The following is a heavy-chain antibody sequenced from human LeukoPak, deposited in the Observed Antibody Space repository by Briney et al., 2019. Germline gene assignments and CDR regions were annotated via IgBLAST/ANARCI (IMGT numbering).Heavy chain of an antibody. CDR2: IIPIFGTA. V-gene: IGHV1-69*13. CDR1: GGTFSSYA. Sequence: SVKVSCKASGGTFSSYAISWVRQAPGQGLEWMGGIIPIFGTANYAQKFQGRVTITADESTSTAYMELSSLRSEDTAVYYCAVPFGELSGWFDPWGQGTLVTASS. CDR3: AVPFGELSGWFDP. D-gene: IGHD3-10*01. J-gene: IGHJ5*02.